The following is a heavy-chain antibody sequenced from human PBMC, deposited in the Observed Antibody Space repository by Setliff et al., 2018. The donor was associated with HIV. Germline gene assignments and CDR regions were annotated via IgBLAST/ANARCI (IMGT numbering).Heavy chain of an antibody. Sequence: SETLSLTCAVSGGSIRSGNWWTWVRQSPGKGLEWIGEIYHSGSTNYSPSLKSRVTISLDKSKNQFPLKLSSVTAADTAVYYCARPYYDSSDYSWVDAFDIWGQGTMVTVSS. CDR3: ARPYYDSSDYSWVDAFDI. CDR1: GGSIRSGNW. J-gene: IGHJ3*02. D-gene: IGHD3-22*01. CDR2: IYHSGST. V-gene: IGHV4-4*02.